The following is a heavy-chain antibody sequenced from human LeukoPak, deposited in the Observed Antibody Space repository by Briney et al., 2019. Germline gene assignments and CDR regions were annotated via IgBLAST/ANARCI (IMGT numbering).Heavy chain of an antibody. J-gene: IGHJ4*02. CDR3: ARAISGYDFGD. CDR2: ISSSSSYI. Sequence: GGSLRLSCAASGFTFSSYSMNWVRQAPGKGLEWVSSISSSSSYIYYADSVKGRFTISRDNAKNSLYLQMNSLRAEDTAVYYCARAISGYDFGDWGQGTLVTVSS. V-gene: IGHV3-21*01. D-gene: IGHD5-12*01. CDR1: GFTFSSYS.